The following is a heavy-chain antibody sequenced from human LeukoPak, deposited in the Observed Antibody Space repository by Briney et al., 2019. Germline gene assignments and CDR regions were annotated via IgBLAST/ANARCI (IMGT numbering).Heavy chain of an antibody. V-gene: IGHV3-53*01. CDR1: GFTVSTTY. Sequence: GGSLRLSCAASGFTVSTTYIMRVRQAAGKGLQWVSVIDSGGTRNYADSVKGRFTISRDNSKNMVYLQMNDLRVEDTAMYYCARISRWGQGTLVTVSS. CDR2: IDSGGTR. J-gene: IGHJ4*02. CDR3: ARISR.